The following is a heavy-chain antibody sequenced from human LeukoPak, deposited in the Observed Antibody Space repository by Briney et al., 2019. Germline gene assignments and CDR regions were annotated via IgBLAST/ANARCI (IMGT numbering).Heavy chain of an antibody. J-gene: IGHJ4*02. Sequence: GGSLRLSCAASGFTFSNYWMTWVRQAPGKGLEWVANIKQDGSEKYYVDSVKGRFTISRDNSKNTLYLQMNSLRAEDTAVYYCARATYSSSWYGVDYWGQGTLVTVSS. CDR3: ARATYSSSWYGVDY. CDR1: GFTFSNYW. V-gene: IGHV3-7*01. D-gene: IGHD6-13*01. CDR2: IKQDGSEK.